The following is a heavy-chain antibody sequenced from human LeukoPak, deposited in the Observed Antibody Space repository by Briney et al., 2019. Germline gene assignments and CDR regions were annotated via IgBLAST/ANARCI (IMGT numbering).Heavy chain of an antibody. V-gene: IGHV1-18*01. CDR1: GYTFTRYG. Sequence: ASVKVSCKASGYTFTRYGMNWVRQAPGQGLEWMGWISTYNGDTEYAQKMQGRVTMTRDTSTTTAYMELRSLRFDDTAVYYCARDMGLRFLEWPFDPWGQGTLVFVSS. J-gene: IGHJ5*02. D-gene: IGHD3-3*01. CDR2: ISTYNGDT. CDR3: ARDMGLRFLEWPFDP.